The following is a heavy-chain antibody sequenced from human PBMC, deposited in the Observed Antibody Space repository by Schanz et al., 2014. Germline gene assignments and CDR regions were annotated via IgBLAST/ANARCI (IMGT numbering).Heavy chain of an antibody. CDR2: IKKDGSEK. CDR1: GFTFSDYW. D-gene: IGHD6-13*01. Sequence: EVQLVESGGGLVQPGGSLRLSCTASGFTFSDYWMSWVRQAPGKGPEWVANIKKDGSEKYYVDSVKGRFTISRDNAKNSLFLQMNSLRPEDTAVYLCVSQTGSPNYWGQGTLVTVSS. J-gene: IGHJ4*02. CDR3: VSQTGSPNY. V-gene: IGHV3-7*02.